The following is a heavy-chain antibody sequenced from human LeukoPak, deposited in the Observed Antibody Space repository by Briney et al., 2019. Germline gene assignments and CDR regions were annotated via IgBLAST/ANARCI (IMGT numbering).Heavy chain of an antibody. V-gene: IGHV1-69*13. Sequence: SVKVSCKASGGTFSSYAISWVRQAPGQGLEWMGGIIPIFGTANYAQKFQGRVTITVDESTSTAYMELSSLRSEDTAVYYCARGGDSITMILNWFDPWGQGTLVTVSS. J-gene: IGHJ5*02. CDR2: IIPIFGTA. CDR3: ARGGDSITMILNWFDP. CDR1: GGTFSSYA. D-gene: IGHD3-22*01.